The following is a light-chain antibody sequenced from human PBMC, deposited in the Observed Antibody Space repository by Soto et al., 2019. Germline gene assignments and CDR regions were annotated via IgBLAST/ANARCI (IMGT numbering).Light chain of an antibody. J-gene: IGKJ1*01. CDR1: QSVSSD. Sequence: EIVLTQSPGTLSLSPGERATLSCRASQSVSSDYLAGYQQQPGQPPRLLIYSASTRATGIPARFSGSGSGTEFTLTISSLQSEDFAVYYCHQYNHWLTWTFGQGTKVDIK. V-gene: IGKV3-15*01. CDR2: SAS. CDR3: HQYNHWLTWT.